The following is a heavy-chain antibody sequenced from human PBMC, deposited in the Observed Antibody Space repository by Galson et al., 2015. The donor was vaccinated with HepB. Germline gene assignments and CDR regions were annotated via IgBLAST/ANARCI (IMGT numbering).Heavy chain of an antibody. CDR2: IQHVGSPI. CDR3: ARDAEQHWSF. Sequence: SLRLSCAASGLTFRRSGMHWVRQAPGKGLEWLAVIQHVGSPIRYADSVKGRFTVSRDNSKNTLYLEMNNLRAEDTAVYYCARDAEQHWSFWGQGTLVTVSS. V-gene: IGHV3-33*01. J-gene: IGHJ4*02. D-gene: IGHD3-3*01. CDR1: GLTFRRSG.